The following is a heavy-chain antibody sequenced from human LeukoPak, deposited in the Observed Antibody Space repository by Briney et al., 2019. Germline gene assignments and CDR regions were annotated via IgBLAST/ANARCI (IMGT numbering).Heavy chain of an antibody. CDR1: GYTFTSYD. CDR3: ARGFMARPLYVVVLYGGTVHNWFDP. D-gene: IGHD2-21*01. J-gene: IGHJ5*02. CDR2: MNPNSGNT. Sequence: ASVKVSCKASGYTFTSYDINWVRQATGQGLEWMGWMNPNSGNTGYAQKFQGRVTMTMNTSISTAYMELSSLRSEDTAVYYCARGFMARPLYVVVLYGGTVHNWFDPWGQGTLVTVSS. V-gene: IGHV1-8*01.